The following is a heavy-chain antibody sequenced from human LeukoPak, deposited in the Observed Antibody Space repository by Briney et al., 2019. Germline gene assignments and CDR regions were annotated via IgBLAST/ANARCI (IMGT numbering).Heavy chain of an antibody. Sequence: SETLSLTCTVSGGSVSNSLYYWSWIRQPPGKGLEWIGYIYYNGDTNYNPSPKSRVIISIDTSSNQFSLRLNSMTAADTAVYYCARVLRAASWRSYDYWGQGSLVTVSS. CDR1: GGSVSNSLYY. J-gene: IGHJ4*02. D-gene: IGHD5-18*01. V-gene: IGHV4-61*01. CDR2: IYYNGDT. CDR3: ARVLRAASWRSYDY.